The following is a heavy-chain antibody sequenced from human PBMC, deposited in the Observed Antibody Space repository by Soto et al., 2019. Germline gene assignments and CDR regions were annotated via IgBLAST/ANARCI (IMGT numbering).Heavy chain of an antibody. Sequence: EVQLMESGGGLVQPGGSLRLSCAASGFTFSSYWMSWVRQAPGKGLEWVANIRQDGGDKYFLDSVKGRFTISRDNAKNSLYLQMNSLRVEDTAIYYCVRDAGVSGVDYFDSWGPGTLVTVSS. D-gene: IGHD2-8*01. J-gene: IGHJ4*02. CDR1: GFTFSSYW. V-gene: IGHV3-7*01. CDR2: IRQDGGDK. CDR3: VRDAGVSGVDYFDS.